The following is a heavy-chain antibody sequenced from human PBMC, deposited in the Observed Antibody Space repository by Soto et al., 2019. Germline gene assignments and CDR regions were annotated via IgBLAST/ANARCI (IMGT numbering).Heavy chain of an antibody. D-gene: IGHD3-3*01. Sequence: QVQLVESGGGVVQPGRSLRLSCAASGFTFSSYGMHWVRQAPGKGLEWVAVISYDGSNKYYADSVKGRFTITRDNSKNPLYLQMNSLRAEDTAVYYGAKDQRRDFSGYYSGCDYWGQGTLVTVSS. V-gene: IGHV3-30*18. CDR1: GFTFSSYG. J-gene: IGHJ4*02. CDR2: ISYDGSNK. CDR3: AKDQRRDFSGYYSGCDY.